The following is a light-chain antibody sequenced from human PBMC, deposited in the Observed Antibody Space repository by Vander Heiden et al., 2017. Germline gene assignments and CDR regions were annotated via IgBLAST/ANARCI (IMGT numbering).Light chain of an antibody. CDR3: QAWDSSTGV. J-gene: IGLJ1*01. V-gene: IGLV3-1*01. CDR2: QDN. CDR1: KLGDKY. Sequence: SYELTQPPSVSVSPGQTASNTCSGDKLGDKYACWYQQKPGQSPVLVIYQDNKRPSGIPERFSGSNSGNTATLTISGTQAMDEADYYCQAWDSSTGVFGTGTKVTVL.